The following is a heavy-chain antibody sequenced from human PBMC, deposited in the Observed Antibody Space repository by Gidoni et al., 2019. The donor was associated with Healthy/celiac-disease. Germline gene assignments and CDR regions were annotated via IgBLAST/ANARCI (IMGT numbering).Heavy chain of an antibody. D-gene: IGHD2-2*01. CDR2: FDPEDGET. Sequence: QVQLVQSGAAVKKPGASVKVSCKVSGYTLTELSMHWVRQAPGKGLEWMGGFDPEDGETIYAQKFQGRVTMTEDTSTDTAYMELSSLRSEDTAVYYCATDTPHCSSTSCYNWFDPWGQGTLVTVSS. CDR1: GYTLTELS. V-gene: IGHV1-24*01. J-gene: IGHJ5*02. CDR3: ATDTPHCSSTSCYNWFDP.